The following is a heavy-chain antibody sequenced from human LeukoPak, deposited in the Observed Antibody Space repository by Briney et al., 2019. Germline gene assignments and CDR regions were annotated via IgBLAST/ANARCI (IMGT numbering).Heavy chain of an antibody. J-gene: IGHJ4*02. Sequence: SETLSLTCTVSGCSISSYYWSWIRQPPGKGLEWIGYIYYSRSTNYNPSLKSRVTISVDTPKNQFSLKLSSVTAADTAVYYCARYSCPNGVCYYFDYWGQGTLVTVSS. D-gene: IGHD2-8*01. CDR3: ARYSCPNGVCYYFDY. CDR2: IYYSRST. V-gene: IGHV4-59*01. CDR1: GCSISSYY.